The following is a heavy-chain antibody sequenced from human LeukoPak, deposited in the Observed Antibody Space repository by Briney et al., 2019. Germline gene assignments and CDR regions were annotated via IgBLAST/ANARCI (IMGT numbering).Heavy chain of an antibody. Sequence: SSDTLSLTCTVSGGSISNSTYYWGWVRQPPGKGLEWIGSIFYRGSTYYTPSLKSRVTISVDTSKNQFSLKLTSVTAADTAMYFCARNWVADSFDFWGQGTMVTVS. V-gene: IGHV4-39*01. D-gene: IGHD2-15*01. J-gene: IGHJ3*01. CDR2: IFYRGST. CDR3: ARNWVADSFDF. CDR1: GGSISNSTYY.